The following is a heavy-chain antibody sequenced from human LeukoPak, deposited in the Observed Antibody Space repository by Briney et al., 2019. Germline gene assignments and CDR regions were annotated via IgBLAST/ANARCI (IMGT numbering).Heavy chain of an antibody. CDR3: ARRNRYYDSSGYYREFDY. D-gene: IGHD3-22*01. V-gene: IGHV1-2*02. CDR1: GYTFTGYY. J-gene: IGHJ4*02. CDR2: INPNSGGT. Sequence: ASVKVSCKASGYTFTGYYMHWVRQAPGQGLEWTGWINPNSGGTNYAQKFQGRVTMTRDTSISTAYMELSRLRSDDTAVYYCARRNRYYDSSGYYREFDYWGQGTLVTVSS.